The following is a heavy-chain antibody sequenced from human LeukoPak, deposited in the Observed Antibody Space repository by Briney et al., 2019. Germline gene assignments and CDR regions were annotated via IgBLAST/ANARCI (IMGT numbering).Heavy chain of an antibody. CDR2: INHSGSA. V-gene: IGHV4-34*01. D-gene: IGHD4/OR15-4a*01. CDR3: ARRPGNGENYNGPSGLDY. CDR1: GESFSGYY. J-gene: IGHJ4*02. Sequence: PSETLSLTCAVYGESFSGYYWSWIRQSPGKGLEWIGEINHSGSAKHNPSLKSRVTISADTSKNQFSLKLGSVTAADTAVYHCARRPGNGENYNGPSGLDYWGQGTLVTVSS.